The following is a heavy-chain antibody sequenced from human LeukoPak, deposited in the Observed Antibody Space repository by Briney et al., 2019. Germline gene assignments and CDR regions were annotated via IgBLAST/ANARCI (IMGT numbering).Heavy chain of an antibody. J-gene: IGHJ4*02. D-gene: IGHD5-18*01. CDR2: IYYSGST. CDR1: GGSVSSGSYY. CDR3: ARGRRSWIQLWLLSVASDY. Sequence: SETLSLTCTVSGGSVSSGSYYWSWIRQPPGKGLEWIGYIYYSGSTNYNPSLKSRVTISVDTSKNQFSLKLSSVTAADTAVYYCARGRRSWIQLWLLSVASDYWGQGTLVTVSS. V-gene: IGHV4-61*01.